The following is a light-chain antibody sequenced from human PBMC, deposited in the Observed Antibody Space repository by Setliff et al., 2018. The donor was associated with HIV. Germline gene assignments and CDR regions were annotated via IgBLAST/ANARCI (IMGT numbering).Light chain of an antibody. CDR3: SSYTSSSALDYV. J-gene: IGLJ1*01. CDR2: GVN. CDR1: NSDVGGYNY. Sequence: QSALAQPASVSGSPGQSITISCTGTNSDVGGYNYVSWYQQHPGKAPKLMISGVNSRPSGVSNRFSGSKSGNTASLTISKLQADDEADYYCSSYTSSSALDYVFGTGTKVTVL. V-gene: IGLV2-14*01.